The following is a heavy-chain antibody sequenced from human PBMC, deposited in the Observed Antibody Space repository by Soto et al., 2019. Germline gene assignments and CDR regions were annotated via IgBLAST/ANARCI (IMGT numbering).Heavy chain of an antibody. D-gene: IGHD3-10*01. CDR1: GDSISKYL. CDR3: AREGPLFRTGMDV. Sequence: QVQLQESGPGLVKPSETLSLTCSVSGDSISKYLWSWIRQPPGKGLEWIGYISMSVSTNYNPSLESRLTISVDTSKTQLTLKMTSLTAADTAVYYCAREGPLFRTGMDVWGQVTTVTVSS. CDR2: ISMSVST. J-gene: IGHJ6*02. V-gene: IGHV4-59*01.